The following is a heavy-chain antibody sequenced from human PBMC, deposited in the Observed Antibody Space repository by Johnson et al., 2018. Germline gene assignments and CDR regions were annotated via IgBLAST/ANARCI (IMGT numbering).Heavy chain of an antibody. Sequence: QVRLVQSGGGVVQPGRSLRLSCAASGFTFSTYAMHWVRQAPGTGLEWVSVISYDESNKDYADSVTGRLTISRDNSKNTLYLEMNSLRVEDTAVYYCAKDDRPTLRPAAYFQHWGQGTLVTVSS. J-gene: IGHJ1*01. CDR3: AKDDRPTLRPAAYFQH. V-gene: IGHV3-30*18. CDR1: GFTFSTYA. D-gene: IGHD2-15*01. CDR2: ISYDESNK.